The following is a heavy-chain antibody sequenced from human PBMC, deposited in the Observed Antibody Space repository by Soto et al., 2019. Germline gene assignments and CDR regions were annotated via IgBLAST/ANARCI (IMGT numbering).Heavy chain of an antibody. D-gene: IGHD3-9*01. CDR1: GGSISSGDYY. CDR3: ARGGYDILTGYYASIDY. CDR2: IYYSGST. Sequence: PSETLSLTCTVSGGSISSGDYYWSWIRQPPGKGLEWIGYIYYSGSTYYNPSLKSRVTISVDTSKNQFSLKLSSVTAADTAVYYCARGGYDILTGYYASIDYWGQGTLVTVSS. J-gene: IGHJ4*02. V-gene: IGHV4-30-4*01.